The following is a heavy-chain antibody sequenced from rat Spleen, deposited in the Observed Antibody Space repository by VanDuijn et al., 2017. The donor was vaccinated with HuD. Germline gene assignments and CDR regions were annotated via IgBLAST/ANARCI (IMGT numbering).Heavy chain of an antibody. CDR3: ARLRRDYYDGSYYFDY. D-gene: IGHD1-12*02. CDR1: GFSLTNFG. CDR2: ISSGGST. V-gene: IGHV2S8*01. J-gene: IGHJ2*01. Sequence: QVQLKESGPVLVQASETLSLTCTVSGFSLTNFGVIWVRQPPGKGLEWIAAISSGGSTYYNSALKSRLNINRDTSKSQVFLKMNSLQTEDTAMYFCARLRRDYYDGSYYFDYWGQGVMVTVSS.